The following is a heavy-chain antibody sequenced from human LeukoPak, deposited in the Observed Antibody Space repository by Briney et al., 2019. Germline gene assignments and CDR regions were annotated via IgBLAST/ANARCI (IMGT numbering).Heavy chain of an antibody. CDR1: GFTFRTYA. CDR3: AKDGGDRVTGTLDY. D-gene: IGHD2-21*02. J-gene: IGHJ4*02. Sequence: GGSLRLSCAASGFTFRTYAMSWVRQAPGKGLEWVSGISDSGDGTYYADSVKGRFTISRDNSKNTLYLQMNSLRAEDTAVYYCAKDGGDRVTGTLDYWGQGTLVTVSS. V-gene: IGHV3-23*01. CDR2: ISDSGDGT.